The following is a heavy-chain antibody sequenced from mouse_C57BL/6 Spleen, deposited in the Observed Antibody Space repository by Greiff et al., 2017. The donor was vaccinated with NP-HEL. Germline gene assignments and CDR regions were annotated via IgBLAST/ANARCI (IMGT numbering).Heavy chain of an antibody. J-gene: IGHJ2*01. D-gene: IGHD1-1*01. CDR2: ISDGGSYT. CDR3: ARDYYGSSYDFLDY. V-gene: IGHV5-4*01. CDR1: GFTFSSYA. Sequence: EVKLMESGGGLVKPGGSLKLSCAASGFTFSSYAMSWVRQTPEKRLEWVATISDGGSYTYYPDNVKGRFTISRDNAKNNLYLQMSHLKSEDTAMYYWARDYYGSSYDFLDYWGQGTTLTVSS.